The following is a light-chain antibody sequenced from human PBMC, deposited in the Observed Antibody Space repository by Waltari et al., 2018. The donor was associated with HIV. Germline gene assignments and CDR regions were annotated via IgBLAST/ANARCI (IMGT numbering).Light chain of an antibody. CDR1: RSHIGAGYL. V-gene: IGLV1-40*01. J-gene: IGLJ2*01. Sequence: QSALPQPPSVSGAPGQRVTISCTGTRSHIGAGYLVHQYQHLPGTAPKLLVYSDINRPSGVPDRFSGSKSGTSASLVITGLQAEDEADYYCQSYDSSLRASVFGGGTKLTVL. CDR3: QSYDSSLRASV. CDR2: SDI.